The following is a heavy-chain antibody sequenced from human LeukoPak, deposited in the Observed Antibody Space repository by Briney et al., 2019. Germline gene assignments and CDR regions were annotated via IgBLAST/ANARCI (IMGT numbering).Heavy chain of an antibody. D-gene: IGHD3-16*01. CDR1: GFSFSDYD. Sequence: GGSLRLSCSASGFSFSDYDMNWVRQAPGKGLEWVSAISGRSSQVYYGESVKGRFTISRDNAKNSLYLQLDSLGVEDTAVYCCGRAFPPLRTSSAGDLWGQGTLVTVSS. J-gene: IGHJ1*01. CDR2: ISGRSSQV. V-gene: IGHV3-21*01. CDR3: GRAFPPLRTSSAGDL.